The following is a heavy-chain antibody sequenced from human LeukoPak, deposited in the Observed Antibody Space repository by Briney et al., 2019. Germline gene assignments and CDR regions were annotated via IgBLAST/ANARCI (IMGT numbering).Heavy chain of an antibody. CDR3: ATPKDIVVVPAAIATFDY. D-gene: IGHD2-2*02. J-gene: IGHJ4*02. Sequence: ASVKVSCKVSGYTLTELSMHWVRQAPGKGLEWMGGFDPEDGETIYAQKFQGRVTMTEDTSTDTAYMELSSLRSEDTAVYYCATPKDIVVVPAAIATFDYRGQGTLVTVSS. CDR1: GYTLTELS. CDR2: FDPEDGET. V-gene: IGHV1-24*01.